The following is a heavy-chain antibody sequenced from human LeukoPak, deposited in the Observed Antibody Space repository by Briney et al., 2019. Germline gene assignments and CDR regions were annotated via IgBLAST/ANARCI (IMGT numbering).Heavy chain of an antibody. CDR3: VGRGIAHF. D-gene: IGHD6-13*01. J-gene: IGHJ1*01. CDR2: VSYNGGST. V-gene: IGHV3-23*01. Sequence: GGSLRLSRAASGFTFSAYGMTWVRQAPGKGLEWVSAVSYNGGSTVYADSVKGRFTISRDNSKNTVYLQMNSLRAEDTAVYYCVGRGIAHFWGQGTLVTVSS. CDR1: GFTFSAYG.